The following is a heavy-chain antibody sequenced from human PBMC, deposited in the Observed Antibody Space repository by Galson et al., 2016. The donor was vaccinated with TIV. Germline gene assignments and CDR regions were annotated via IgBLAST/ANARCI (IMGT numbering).Heavy chain of an antibody. Sequence: SVKVSCKASGYRFIGYYIHWVRQAPGRRPEWMGCIDPGNGDTKYAQIFQGSVTLTWDTSVSTAYMELTSLRSDDTAVYFCAKESDWGVAEFDFWGQGTPVSVSS. CDR2: IDPGNGDT. V-gene: IGHV1-2*02. D-gene: IGHD2-21*01. CDR3: AKESDWGVAEFDF. CDR1: GYRFIGYY. J-gene: IGHJ4*02.